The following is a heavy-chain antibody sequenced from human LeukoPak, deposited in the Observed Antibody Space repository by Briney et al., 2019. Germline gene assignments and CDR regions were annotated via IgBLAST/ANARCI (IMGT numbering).Heavy chain of an antibody. CDR2: IIPIFGIA. CDR3: AVRKGEAVAGTGINWFDP. D-gene: IGHD6-19*01. Sequence: ASVKVSCKASGGTFSSYAISWVRQAPGQGLEWMGRIIPIFGIANYAQKFQGRVTITADKSTGTAYMELSSLRSEDTAVYYCAVRKGEAVAGTGINWFDPWGQGTLVTVSS. V-gene: IGHV1-69*04. J-gene: IGHJ5*02. CDR1: GGTFSSYA.